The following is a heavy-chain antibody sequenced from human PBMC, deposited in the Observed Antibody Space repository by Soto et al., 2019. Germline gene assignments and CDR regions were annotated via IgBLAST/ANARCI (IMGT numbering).Heavy chain of an antibody. CDR1: GGSISSSSYY. J-gene: IGHJ4*02. CDR3: ARSLRATLASHY. V-gene: IGHV4-39*01. CDR2: IYYSGST. D-gene: IGHD5-12*01. Sequence: PSETLSLTCTVSGGSISSSSYYWGWIRQPPGKGLEWIGSIYYSGSTYYNPSLKSRVTISVDTSKNQFSLKLSSVTAADTAVYYCARSLRATLASHYWGQGTLVNVSS.